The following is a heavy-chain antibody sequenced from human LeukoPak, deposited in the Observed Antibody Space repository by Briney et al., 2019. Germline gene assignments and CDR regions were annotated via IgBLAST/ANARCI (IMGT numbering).Heavy chain of an antibody. Sequence: SETLSLTCTVSGGSISSSSYYWSWIRQPAGKGLEWIGRIYTSGSTNYNPSLKSRVTISVDTSKNQFSLKLSSVTAADTAVYYCARAAFYSEYYFDSWGQGTLVTVSS. J-gene: IGHJ4*02. CDR2: IYTSGST. CDR1: GGSISSSSYY. CDR3: ARAAFYSEYYFDS. D-gene: IGHD3-3*02. V-gene: IGHV4-61*02.